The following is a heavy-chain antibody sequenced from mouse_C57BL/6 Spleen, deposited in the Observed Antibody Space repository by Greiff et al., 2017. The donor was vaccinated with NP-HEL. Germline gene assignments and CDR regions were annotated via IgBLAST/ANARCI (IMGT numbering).Heavy chain of an antibody. V-gene: IGHV1-66*01. CDR3: AKGDDGYPYYFDY. CDR1: GYSFTSYY. D-gene: IGHD2-3*01. Sequence: QVQLQQSGPELVKPGASVKISCKASGYSFTSYYIHWVKQRPGQGLEWIGWIYPGSGNTKYNEKFKGKATLTADTSSSTAYMQLSSLTSEDSAVYYCAKGDDGYPYYFDYWGQGTTLTVSS. J-gene: IGHJ2*01. CDR2: IYPGSGNT.